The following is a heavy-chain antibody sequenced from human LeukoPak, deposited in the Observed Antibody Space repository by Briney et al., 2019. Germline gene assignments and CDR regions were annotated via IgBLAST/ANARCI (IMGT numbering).Heavy chain of an antibody. V-gene: IGHV3-30-3*01. Sequence: GGSLRLSCAASGFTLSSYAMHWVRQAPGKGLEWVAIISYDGSNKYYADSVKGRFTISRDNSKNTLYLQMNSLKAEDTAIYYCAREVGTPQAFDIWGQGTMVTVSS. D-gene: IGHD1-26*01. J-gene: IGHJ3*02. CDR1: GFTLSSYA. CDR3: AREVGTPQAFDI. CDR2: ISYDGSNK.